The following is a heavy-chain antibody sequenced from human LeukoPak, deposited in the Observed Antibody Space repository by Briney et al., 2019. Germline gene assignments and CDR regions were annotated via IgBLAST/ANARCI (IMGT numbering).Heavy chain of an antibody. Sequence: ASVKVSSKASGYTFTGYYMHWVRQAPGQGLEWMGWINPNSGGTNYAQKFQGRVTMTRDTSISTAYMELSSLRSEDTAVYYCARTPGYSSSWYEDYYYMDVWGKGTTVTVSS. CDR2: INPNSGGT. CDR1: GYTFTGYY. D-gene: IGHD6-13*01. V-gene: IGHV1-2*02. CDR3: ARTPGYSSSWYEDYYYMDV. J-gene: IGHJ6*03.